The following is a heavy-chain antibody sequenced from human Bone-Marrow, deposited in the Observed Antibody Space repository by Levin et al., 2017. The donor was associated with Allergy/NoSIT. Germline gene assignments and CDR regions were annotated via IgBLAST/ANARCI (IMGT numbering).Heavy chain of an antibody. CDR1: GFSFSNSH. CDR2: ILYNDHT. D-gene: IGHD3-10*01. CDR3: ARDVRVETRGNWFDP. V-gene: IGHV3-23*01. J-gene: IGHJ5*02. Sequence: HPGGSLRLSCEVSGFSFSNSHMSWVRQAPGKGLEWVSTILYNDHTYYADPVKGRFSISRDNSKNMLYLQMNSLRAEDTAVYYCARDVRVETRGNWFDPWGQGTLVTVSS.